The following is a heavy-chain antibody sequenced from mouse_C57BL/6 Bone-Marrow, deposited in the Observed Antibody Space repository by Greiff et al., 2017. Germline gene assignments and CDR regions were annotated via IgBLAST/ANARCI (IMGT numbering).Heavy chain of an antibody. Sequence: EVQVVESGGGLVQPGGSLSLSCAASGFTFTDYYMSWVRQPPGKALEWLGFIRNKANGYTTEYSGSVKGRFTISRDNSQSILYLQMNALRAEDSSTYYCARSHYDYDAIDYWGQGTTLTVSS. CDR1: GFTFTDYY. V-gene: IGHV7-3*01. CDR2: IRNKANGYTT. J-gene: IGHJ2*01. D-gene: IGHD2-4*01. CDR3: ARSHYDYDAIDY.